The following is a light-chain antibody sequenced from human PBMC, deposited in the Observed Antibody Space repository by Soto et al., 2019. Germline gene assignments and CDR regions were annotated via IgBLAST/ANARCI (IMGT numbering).Light chain of an antibody. CDR1: SSDVGSYNL. V-gene: IGLV2-23*02. Sequence: QSALTQPASVSGSPGQSITISCTGTSSDVGSYNLVSWYQQHPGKAPKFMIYEVTKRPSGVSSRFSGSKSGNTASLAISGLQAEDEADYYCCSYAGSSTFVFGGGTKLTV. J-gene: IGLJ2*01. CDR2: EVT. CDR3: CSYAGSSTFV.